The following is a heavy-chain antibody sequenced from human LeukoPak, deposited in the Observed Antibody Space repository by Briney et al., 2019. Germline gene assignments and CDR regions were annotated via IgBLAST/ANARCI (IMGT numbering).Heavy chain of an antibody. D-gene: IGHD4/OR15-4a*01. J-gene: IGHJ4*02. CDR1: GFTFSIYW. CDR3: ARDDSGGTAY. V-gene: IGHV3-7*01. Sequence: GGSLRLSCAASGFTFSIYWMSWVRQAPGKVLEWVANIKQDGSEKYYVDSVRGRFTISRDNARNSLYLQMNSLRADDTAVYYCARDDSGGTAYWGQGTLVTVSS. CDR2: IKQDGSEK.